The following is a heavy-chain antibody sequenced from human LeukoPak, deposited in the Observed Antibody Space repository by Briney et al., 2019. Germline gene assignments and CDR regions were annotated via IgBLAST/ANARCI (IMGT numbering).Heavy chain of an antibody. Sequence: GGSLRLSCAASGFTFSDYYMSWVRQAPGKGLEWVSAISGSGGSTYYADSVKGRFTISRDNSKNTLYLQMNSLRAEDTAVYYCAKGPNSSGWYAEYFQHWGQGTLVTVSS. D-gene: IGHD6-19*01. CDR2: ISGSGGST. J-gene: IGHJ1*01. CDR3: AKGPNSSGWYAEYFQH. CDR1: GFTFSDYY. V-gene: IGHV3-23*01.